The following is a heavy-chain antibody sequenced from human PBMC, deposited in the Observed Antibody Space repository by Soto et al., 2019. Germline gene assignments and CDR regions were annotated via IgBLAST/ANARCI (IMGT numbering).Heavy chain of an antibody. CDR1: GDSVSRIDYY. J-gene: IGHJ3*02. CDR2: IYFRGNT. CDR3: AREGGSYDSGGYLIRGAFDI. D-gene: IGHD3-22*01. Sequence: SETLSLTCSVSGDSVSRIDYYWTWIRQHPEKGLEWIGNIYFRGNTYYSPSLESRLTISVDTSKNQFSLKLTSVTAADTAVYYCAREGGSYDSGGYLIRGAFDIWGQGTMVTVSS. V-gene: IGHV4-31*03.